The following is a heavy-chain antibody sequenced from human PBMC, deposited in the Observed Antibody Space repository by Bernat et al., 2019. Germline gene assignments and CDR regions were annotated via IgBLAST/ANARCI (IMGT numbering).Heavy chain of an antibody. D-gene: IGHD5-18*01. V-gene: IGHV3-53*01. CDR3: AKDRGYSYGYDWFDP. CDR2: IYSGGST. CDR1: GFTVNSNY. J-gene: IGHJ5*02. Sequence: EVQLVESGGGLIQPGGSLRLSCAASGFTVNSNYMSWVRQAPGKGLEWVSVIYSGGSTYYADSVKGRFTISRDNSKNTLYLQMNSLRAEDTAVYYCAKDRGYSYGYDWFDPWGQGTLVTVSS.